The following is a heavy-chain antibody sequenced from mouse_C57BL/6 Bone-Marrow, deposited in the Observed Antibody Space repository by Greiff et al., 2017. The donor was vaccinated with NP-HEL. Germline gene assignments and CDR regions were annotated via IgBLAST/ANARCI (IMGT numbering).Heavy chain of an antibody. D-gene: IGHD1-1*01. CDR3: AQVYYDSSYYFDY. V-gene: IGHV1-50*01. Sequence: QVQLQQPGAELVKPGASVKLSCKASGYTFTSYWMQWVKQRPGQGLEWIGEIDPSDSYTNYNQKFKGKATLTVDTSSSTAYMQLSSLTSEDSAVXYCAQVYYDSSYYFDYWGQGTTLTVSS. J-gene: IGHJ2*01. CDR1: GYTFTSYW. CDR2: IDPSDSYT.